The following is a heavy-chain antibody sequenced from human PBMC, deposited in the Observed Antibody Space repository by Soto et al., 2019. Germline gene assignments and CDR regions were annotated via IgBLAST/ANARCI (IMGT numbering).Heavy chain of an antibody. CDR3: ARLRVAAVLYYFDY. CDR2: IYWDDDK. D-gene: IGHD6-13*01. Sequence: QITLGESGPPLVKPTQTLTLTCTFSGFSFSTGGVGVGWIRQSPGKALEWLALIYWDDDKRYSPSLKSRLTITKDTSENQVVLTMTNMDPVDTATYYCARLRVAAVLYYFDYWGQGTLVTVSS. V-gene: IGHV2-5*02. CDR1: GFSFSTGGVG. J-gene: IGHJ4*02.